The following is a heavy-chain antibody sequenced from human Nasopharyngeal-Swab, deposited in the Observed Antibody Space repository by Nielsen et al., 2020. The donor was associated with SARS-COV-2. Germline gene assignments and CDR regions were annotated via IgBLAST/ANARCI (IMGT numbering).Heavy chain of an antibody. CDR2: INHSGST. Sequence: SETLSLTCAVYGGSSSGYYWSWIRQPPGKGLEWIGEINHSGSTNYNPSLKSRVTISVDTSKNQFSLKLSSVTAADTAVYYCARQLDCSSTSCPAGEFDYWGQGTLVTVSS. J-gene: IGHJ4*02. V-gene: IGHV4-34*01. CDR3: ARQLDCSSTSCPAGEFDY. D-gene: IGHD2-2*01. CDR1: GGSSSGYY.